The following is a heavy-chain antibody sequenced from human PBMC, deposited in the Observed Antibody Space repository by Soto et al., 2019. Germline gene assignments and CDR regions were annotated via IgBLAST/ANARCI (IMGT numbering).Heavy chain of an antibody. Sequence: GGSLRLSCAASGFTFSSYGMHWVRQAPGKGLEWVGVIWYDGSNKYYADSVKGRFTISIDNSKNTLYLQMNSLRAEDTAVYYCARDQKQPGAFDIWGQGTMVTVSS. D-gene: IGHD6-13*01. CDR3: ARDQKQPGAFDI. J-gene: IGHJ3*02. CDR1: GFTFSSYG. V-gene: IGHV3-33*01. CDR2: IWYDGSNK.